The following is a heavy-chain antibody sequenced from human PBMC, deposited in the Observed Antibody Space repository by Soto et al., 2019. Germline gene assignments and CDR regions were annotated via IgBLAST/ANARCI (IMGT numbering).Heavy chain of an antibody. CDR3: ARQGESSGSYYYGMDV. V-gene: IGHV1-69*12. CDR1: GGTFSSYT. J-gene: IGHJ6*02. Sequence: QVQLVQSGAEVKKPGSSVKVSCKASGGTFSSYTISWVRQAPGQGLEWMGGIIPIFGTANYAQTFQGRVTITADESTSTAYMELSSLRSEDTAVYYWARQGESSGSYYYGMDVWGQGTTVIVSS. CDR2: IIPIFGTA. D-gene: IGHD3-22*01.